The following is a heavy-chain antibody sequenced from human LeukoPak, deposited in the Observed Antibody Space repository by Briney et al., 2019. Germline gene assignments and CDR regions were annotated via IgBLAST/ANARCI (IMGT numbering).Heavy chain of an antibody. D-gene: IGHD4-11*01. V-gene: IGHV4-34*01. CDR1: GGSFSGYY. CDR3: ARRYSNYKGNWFDP. CDR2: INHSGST. J-gene: IGHJ5*02. Sequence: SETLSLTCAVYGGSFSGYYWSWIRQPPGKGLEWIGEINHSGSTNYNPSLKSRVTISVDTSKNQFSLKLSSVTAADTAVYYCARRYSNYKGNWFDPWGQGTLVTVSS.